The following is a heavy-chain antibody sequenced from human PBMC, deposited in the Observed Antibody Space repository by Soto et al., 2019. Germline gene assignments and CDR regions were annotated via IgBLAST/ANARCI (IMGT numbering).Heavy chain of an antibody. J-gene: IGHJ4*02. Sequence: PSETLSLTCTVSGGSISSGDYCWSWIRQPPGKGLEWIGYIYYSGSTYYNPSLKSRVTISVDTSKNQFSLKLSSVTAADTAVYYCARASGDYVYFDYWGQGTLVTVS. CDR1: GGSISSGDYC. D-gene: IGHD4-17*01. V-gene: IGHV4-30-4*01. CDR2: IYYSGST. CDR3: ARASGDYVYFDY.